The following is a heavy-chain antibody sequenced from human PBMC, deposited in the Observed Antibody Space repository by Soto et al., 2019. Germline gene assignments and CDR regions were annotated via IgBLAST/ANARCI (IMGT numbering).Heavy chain of an antibody. CDR2: IYYDGST. V-gene: IGHV4-39*07. CDR1: GASISSCTFY. CDR3: ARSVFP. Sequence: PSETLSLTCTVSGASISSCTFYWGWIRQPPGKGLESIANIYYDGSTYYNPSLKSRVTISLDTSKNQFSLKLSSVTAADTAVYYRARSVFPWGQGTLVTVSS. J-gene: IGHJ5*02.